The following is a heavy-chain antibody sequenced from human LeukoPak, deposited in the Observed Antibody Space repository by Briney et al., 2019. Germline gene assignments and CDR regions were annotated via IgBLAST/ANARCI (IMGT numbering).Heavy chain of an antibody. CDR3: ARLAAELKLRYFDWLPYFDY. V-gene: IGHV4-34*01. CDR2: IKHSGST. Sequence: SETLSLTCAVYGGSFSGYYWSWIRQPPGKGLEWIGEIKHSGSTNYNPSLKSRVTISVDTSKNQFSLKLSSVTAADTAVYYCARLAAELKLRYFDWLPYFDYWGQGTLVTVSS. CDR1: GGSFSGYY. D-gene: IGHD3-9*01. J-gene: IGHJ4*02.